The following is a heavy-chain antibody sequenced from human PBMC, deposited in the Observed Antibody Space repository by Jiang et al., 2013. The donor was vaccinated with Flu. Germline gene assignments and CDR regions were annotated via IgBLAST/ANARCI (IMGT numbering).Heavy chain of an antibody. CDR2: IYWDDDK. D-gene: IGHD3-10*01. Sequence: KPTQTLTLTCTFSGFSLSTSGVGVGWIRQPPGKALEWLALIYWDDDKRYSPSLKSRLTITKDTSKNQVVLTMTNVDPVDTATYYCAHTADYYGSTVFDYWGQGTLVTVSS. CDR3: AHTADYYGSTVFDY. J-gene: IGHJ4*02. V-gene: IGHV2-5*02. CDR1: GFSLSTSGVG.